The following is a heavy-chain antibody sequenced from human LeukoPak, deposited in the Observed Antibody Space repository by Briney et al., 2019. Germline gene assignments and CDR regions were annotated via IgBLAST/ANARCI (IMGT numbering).Heavy chain of an antibody. V-gene: IGHV4-59*01. CDR2: IYYSGST. CDR3: VRGNAGLPEVDY. CDR1: GGSISSYY. D-gene: IGHD1-1*01. J-gene: IGHJ4*02. Sequence: SETLSLTCTVSGGSISSYYWSWIRQPPGKGLEWIGYIYYSGSTNYNPSLKSRVTISVDTSKNQFSLKLSSVTAADTAVYYCVRGNAGLPEVDYWGQGTLVTVSS.